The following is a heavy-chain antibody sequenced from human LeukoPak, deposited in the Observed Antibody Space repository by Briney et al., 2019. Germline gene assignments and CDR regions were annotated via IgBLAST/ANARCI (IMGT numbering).Heavy chain of an antibody. Sequence: GGSLRLSCVASGFRFSSYWMSWVRQAPGKGLEWVANLKQDGSDKYYVDSVKGRFTISRDNTKNSLYLQMNSLRAEDTAVYYCARDLNVVASVTPFDYWGQGTLVTVSS. J-gene: IGHJ4*02. CDR2: LKQDGSDK. CDR3: ARDLNVVASVTPFDY. CDR1: GFRFSSYW. D-gene: IGHD2-15*01. V-gene: IGHV3-7*03.